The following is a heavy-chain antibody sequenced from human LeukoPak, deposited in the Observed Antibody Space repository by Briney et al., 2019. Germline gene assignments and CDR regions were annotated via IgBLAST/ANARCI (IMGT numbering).Heavy chain of an antibody. J-gene: IGHJ4*02. Sequence: ASVKVSCKASGGTFSSYAISWVRQAPGQGLEWMGGIIPIFGTANYAQKFQGRVTITADESTSTAYMELSSLRSEDTAVYYCAREILGGSGYYGDYWGQGTLVTVSS. V-gene: IGHV1-69*13. CDR1: GGTFSSYA. CDR3: AREILGGSGYYGDY. D-gene: IGHD3-22*01. CDR2: IIPIFGTA.